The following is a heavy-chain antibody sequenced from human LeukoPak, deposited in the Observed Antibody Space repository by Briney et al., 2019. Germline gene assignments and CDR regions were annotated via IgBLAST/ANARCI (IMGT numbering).Heavy chain of an antibody. Sequence: PSETLSLTCTVSGGSISSYYWSWIRQPPGKGLEWIGEINHSGSTNYNPSLKSRVTISVDTSKNQFSLKLSSVTAADTAVYYCARRPQYSSSSGDYYYYMDVWGKGTTVTVSS. CDR2: INHSGST. CDR3: ARRPQYSSSSGDYYYYMDV. D-gene: IGHD6-6*01. V-gene: IGHV4-34*01. J-gene: IGHJ6*03. CDR1: GGSISSYY.